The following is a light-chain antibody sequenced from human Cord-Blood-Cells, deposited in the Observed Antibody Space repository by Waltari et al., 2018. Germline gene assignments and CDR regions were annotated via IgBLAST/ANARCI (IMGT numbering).Light chain of an antibody. Sequence: TQSPSTLSASVGDRVTITCRASQSISSYLAWYQQKPGQAPRLLIYDASNRATGIPARFSGSGSGTDFTLTISSLEPEDFAVYYCQQRSNWPHTFGQGTKLEIK. CDR1: QSISSY. V-gene: IGKV3-11*01. CDR3: QQRSNWPHT. CDR2: DAS. J-gene: IGKJ2*01.